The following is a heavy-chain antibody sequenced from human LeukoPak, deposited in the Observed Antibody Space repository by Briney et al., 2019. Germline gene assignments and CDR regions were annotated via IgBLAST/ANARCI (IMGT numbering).Heavy chain of an antibody. V-gene: IGHV3-53*01. CDR1: GFTVSSNF. CDR3: TRGGGGSFPHY. D-gene: IGHD2-21*01. Sequence: QSGGSLRLSCAASGFTVSSNFLSLVRQPPGKGLEWVSDIYSGGSTYYADSVKGRFTISRDNSKNTLYLQMNSLRAEDTAVYYCTRGGGGSFPHYWGQGTLVTVSS. CDR2: IYSGGST. J-gene: IGHJ4*02.